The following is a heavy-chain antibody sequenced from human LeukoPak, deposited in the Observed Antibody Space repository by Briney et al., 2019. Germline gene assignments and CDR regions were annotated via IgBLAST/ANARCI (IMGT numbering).Heavy chain of an antibody. CDR2: IYHSGST. CDR3: ARVGVTDEYYYYYYMDV. J-gene: IGHJ6*03. V-gene: IGHV4-38-2*02. Sequence: PSETQSLTCTVSAYSISSGYYWGWIRQPPGKGLEWIGSIYHSGSTYYNPSLKSRLTISVDTSKNQFSLKLSSVTAADTAVYYCARVGVTDEYYYYYYMDVWGKGTSVTVSS. D-gene: IGHD1-14*01. CDR1: AYSISSGYY.